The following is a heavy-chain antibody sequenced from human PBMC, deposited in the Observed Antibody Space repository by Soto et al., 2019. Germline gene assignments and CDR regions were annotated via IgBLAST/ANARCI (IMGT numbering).Heavy chain of an antibody. V-gene: IGHV4-30-4*01. CDR1: GGSISSGDYY. D-gene: IGHD4-17*01. CDR3: ARGGAYGGNSLDY. Sequence: QVQLQESGSGLVKPSQTLSLTCTVSGGSISSGDYYWSWIRQPPGKGLEWLGYIYYSGSTYYNPSLKSRVTMSVDTSKNQFSLKLSSVTAADTAVYYCARGGAYGGNSLDYWGQGTLVTVSS. CDR2: IYYSGST. J-gene: IGHJ4*02.